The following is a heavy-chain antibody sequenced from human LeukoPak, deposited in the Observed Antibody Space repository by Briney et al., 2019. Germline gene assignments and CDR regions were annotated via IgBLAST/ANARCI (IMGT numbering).Heavy chain of an antibody. CDR2: ISGSGGST. J-gene: IGHJ4*02. D-gene: IGHD6-19*01. CDR3: AKDKTSSGWYGDY. CDR1: GFTFSSYA. V-gene: IGHV3-23*01. Sequence: PGGSLRLSCAASGFTFSSYAMSWVRQAPGKGLEWVSAISGSGGSTYYADSVKGRFTISRDNSKNTLYLQMNSLRAEDTAVNYCAKDKTSSGWYGDYWGQGTLVTVSS.